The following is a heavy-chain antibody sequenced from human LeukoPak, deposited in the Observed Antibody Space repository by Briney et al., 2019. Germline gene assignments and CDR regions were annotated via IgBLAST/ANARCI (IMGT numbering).Heavy chain of an antibody. Sequence: SETLSLTCPVSGGSISSGDYYWSWIRQPPGKGLEWIGYIYYSGSTYYNPSLKSRVTISVDTSKNQFSLKLSSVTAADTAVYYCAREELGSSHIDYWGQGTLVTVSS. D-gene: IGHD6-6*01. J-gene: IGHJ4*02. CDR2: IYYSGST. CDR3: AREELGSSHIDY. CDR1: GGSISSGDYY. V-gene: IGHV4-30-4*08.